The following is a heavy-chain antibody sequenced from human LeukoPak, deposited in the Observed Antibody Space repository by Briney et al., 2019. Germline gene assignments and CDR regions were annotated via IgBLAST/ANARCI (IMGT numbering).Heavy chain of an antibody. Sequence: GGSLRLSCAASGFSFSNYAMSWVRQAPARGPEWVSSISGGGETFYADSVKGRFTLSRDDSRNTVYLQLNNLRVEDTAMYYCAKANWVSNADAVWWGQGTQVTVSS. CDR3: AKANWVSNADAVW. CDR1: GFSFSNYA. V-gene: IGHV3-23*01. J-gene: IGHJ4*02. D-gene: IGHD1-1*01. CDR2: ISGGGET.